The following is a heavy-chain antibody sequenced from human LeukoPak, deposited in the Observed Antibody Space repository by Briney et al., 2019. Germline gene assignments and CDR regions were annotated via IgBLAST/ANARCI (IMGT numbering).Heavy chain of an antibody. J-gene: IGHJ4*02. CDR1: GFTFSTYE. Sequence: GTLRLSCAASGFTFSTYEMTWVRQSPGKGLEWVSYISSSGSTIYYADSVKGRFTISRDNARNSLYLQMNSLRAEDTAVYYCARDNYDSSGPYYFDYWGQGTLVTVSS. D-gene: IGHD3-22*01. V-gene: IGHV3-48*03. CDR2: ISSSGSTI. CDR3: ARDNYDSSGPYYFDY.